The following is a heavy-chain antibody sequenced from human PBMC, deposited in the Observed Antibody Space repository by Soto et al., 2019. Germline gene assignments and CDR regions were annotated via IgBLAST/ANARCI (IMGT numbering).Heavy chain of an antibody. V-gene: IGHV3-23*01. J-gene: IGHJ4*02. D-gene: IGHD6-19*01. CDR1: GFTFSSYA. CDR2: ISGSGGST. CDR3: AKDMPGQWQWLGQYYFDY. Sequence: PGGSLRLSCAASGFTFSSYAMSWVRQAPGKGLEWVSAISGSGGSTYYADSVKGRFTISRDNSKNTLYLQMNSLRAEDTAVYYCAKDMPGQWQWLGQYYFDYWGQGTLVTVYS.